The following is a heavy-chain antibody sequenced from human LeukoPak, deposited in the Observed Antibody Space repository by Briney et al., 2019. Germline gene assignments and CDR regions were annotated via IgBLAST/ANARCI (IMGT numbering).Heavy chain of an antibody. CDR2: IKSKTDGGTT. D-gene: IGHD3-3*01. CDR1: GFTFSNAW. CDR3: TGEIRNDAFDI. V-gene: IGHV3-15*01. J-gene: IGHJ3*02. Sequence: GGSLRLSCAASGFTFSNAWMSWVRQAPGKGREWVGRIKSKTDGGTTDYAAPVKGRFTISRDDSKNTLYLQMNSLKTEDTAVYYCTGEIRNDAFDIWGQGTMVTVSS.